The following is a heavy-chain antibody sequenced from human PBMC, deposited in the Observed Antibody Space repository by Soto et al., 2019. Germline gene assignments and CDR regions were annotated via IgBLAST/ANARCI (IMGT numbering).Heavy chain of an antibody. CDR1: GGSISISNW. D-gene: IGHD1-26*01. V-gene: IGHV4-4*02. J-gene: IGHJ6*03. CDR2: IHHSGST. CDR3: ARGGYYFYMDV. Sequence: QVQLQESGPGLVKPSETLSLTCAVSGGSISISNWWSWVRQTPGKGLEWIGQIHHSGSTNYSPSLTSRVTISVDKSKDQFSLKMNSVTAADTAGYYCARGGYYFYMDVWGKGTTVTVSS.